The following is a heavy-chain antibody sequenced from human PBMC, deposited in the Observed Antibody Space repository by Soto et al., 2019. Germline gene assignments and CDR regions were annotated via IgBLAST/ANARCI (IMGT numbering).Heavy chain of an antibody. CDR2: INSDGSVS. Sequence: EVKLVESGGGLVQPGGSLRLSCAASGFTFSNYWMYWVRQAPGQGLVWVSRINSDGSVSRYADSVKGRLTISRDNVKNTLYLQMNSLRVEDTAVYYCARGDCVGGSCYSLAGSFYYYMDVW. CDR1: GFTFSNYW. CDR3: ARGDCVGGSCYSLAGSFYYYMDV. D-gene: IGHD2-15*01. J-gene: IGHJ6*03. V-gene: IGHV3-74*01.